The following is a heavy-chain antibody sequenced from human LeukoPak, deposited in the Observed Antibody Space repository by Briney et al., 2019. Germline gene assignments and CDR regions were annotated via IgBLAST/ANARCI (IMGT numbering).Heavy chain of an antibody. V-gene: IGHV3-23*01. D-gene: IGHD4-17*01. Sequence: PGGSLRLSCAASGFTFSSYAMSWVRQAPGKGLEWVSAISGSGGSTYYADSVKGRFIISRDNSKNTLYLQMNSLRAGDTAVYYCAKDRYGDYINSNSIYYYYGMDVWGQGTTVTVSS. CDR1: GFTFSSYA. CDR2: ISGSGGST. J-gene: IGHJ6*02. CDR3: AKDRYGDYINSNSIYYYYGMDV.